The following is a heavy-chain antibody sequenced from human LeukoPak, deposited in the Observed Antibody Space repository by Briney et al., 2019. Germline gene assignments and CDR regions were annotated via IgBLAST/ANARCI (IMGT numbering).Heavy chain of an antibody. Sequence: SETLSLTCTVSGGSISSSSYFWGWIRQPPGKGLEWIGSIYYSGSTYYNPSLKSRVTISVDTSKNQFSLKLSSVTAADTAVYYCARRNLNGIMGAFRPYYFDYWGQGTLVTVSS. CDR3: ARRNLNGIMGAFRPYYFDY. CDR1: GGSISSSSYF. CDR2: IYYSGST. D-gene: IGHD1-26*01. J-gene: IGHJ4*02. V-gene: IGHV4-39*01.